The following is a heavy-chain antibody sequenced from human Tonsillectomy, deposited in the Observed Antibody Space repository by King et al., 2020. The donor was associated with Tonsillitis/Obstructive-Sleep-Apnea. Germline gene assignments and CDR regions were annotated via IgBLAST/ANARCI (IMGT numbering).Heavy chain of an antibody. Sequence: QLQESGPGLVKPSETLSLTCTVSGGSIRSTSQYWGWIRQPPGKGLEWIGSIYYSGSTYYNPSLKSRVIIYVDTSKNQFSLKLSSVTAADTAVYYCATGSPVRGAFDIWGQGTMVTVSS. J-gene: IGHJ3*02. V-gene: IGHV4-39*01. D-gene: IGHD1-26*01. CDR2: IYYSGST. CDR1: GGSIRSTSQY. CDR3: ATGSPVRGAFDI.